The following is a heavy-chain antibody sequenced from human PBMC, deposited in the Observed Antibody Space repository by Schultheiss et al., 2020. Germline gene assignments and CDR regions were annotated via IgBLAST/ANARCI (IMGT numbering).Heavy chain of an antibody. D-gene: IGHD5-12*01. Sequence: GGSLRFSCAASGFTFSSYAMSWVRQAPGKGLEWVSAISGSGGSTYYADSVKGRFTISRDNSKNTLYLQMNSLRAEDTAVYYCARDLSAFSVATITSWGQGTLVTVSS. CDR3: ARDLSAFSVATITS. CDR2: ISGSGGST. CDR1: GFTFSSYA. V-gene: IGHV3-23*01. J-gene: IGHJ5*02.